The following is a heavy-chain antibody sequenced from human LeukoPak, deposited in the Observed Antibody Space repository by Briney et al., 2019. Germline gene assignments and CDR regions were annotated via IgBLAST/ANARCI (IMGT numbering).Heavy chain of an antibody. V-gene: IGHV3-23*01. Sequence: GGSLRLFCAASGFTFSSYAMSWVSQAPGKGLEWVSAISGSGGSTYYADSVKGRFTISRDNSKNTLYLQMNSLRAEDTAVYYCAKDRRELLTAVEAFDIWGQGTMVTVSS. J-gene: IGHJ3*02. CDR3: AKDRRELLTAVEAFDI. D-gene: IGHD1-26*01. CDR2: ISGSGGST. CDR1: GFTFSSYA.